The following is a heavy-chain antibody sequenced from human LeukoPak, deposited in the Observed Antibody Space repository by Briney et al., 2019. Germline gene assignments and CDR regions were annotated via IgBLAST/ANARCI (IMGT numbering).Heavy chain of an antibody. Sequence: YPSQTLSLTCTVSDGSISSGDYYWSWIRQPPGKGLEWIGYIYYSGSTYYNPSLKSRVTISVDTSKNQFSLKLSSVTAADTAVYYCVREGGIWVAAPGHNWFDPWGQGTLVTVSS. CDR1: DGSISSGDYY. CDR2: IYYSGST. J-gene: IGHJ5*02. CDR3: VREGGIWVAAPGHNWFDP. V-gene: IGHV4-30-4*01. D-gene: IGHD6-13*01.